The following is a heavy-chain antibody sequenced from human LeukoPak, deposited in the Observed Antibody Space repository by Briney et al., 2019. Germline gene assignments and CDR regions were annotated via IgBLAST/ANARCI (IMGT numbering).Heavy chain of an antibody. V-gene: IGHV1-18*01. CDR1: GYTFSSYD. J-gene: IGHJ4*02. Sequence: ASVRVSCKASGYTFSSYDISWVRQAPGQGLEWMGWISAYNGNTNYAQKLQGRVTMTTDTSTSTAYMELRSLRSEDTAVYYCARDSYDFWSGPKDWGQGTLVTVSS. CDR2: ISAYNGNT. CDR3: ARDSYDFWSGPKD. D-gene: IGHD3-3*01.